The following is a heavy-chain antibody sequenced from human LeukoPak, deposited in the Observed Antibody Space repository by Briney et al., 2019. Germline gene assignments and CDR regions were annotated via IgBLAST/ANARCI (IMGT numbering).Heavy chain of an antibody. J-gene: IGHJ5*02. CDR1: GGSISSYY. V-gene: IGHV4-59*08. Sequence: PSETLSLTCTVSGGSISSYYWSWIRQPPGKGLEWIGYIYYSGSTNYNPSLKSRVTISVDTSKNQFSLKLSSVTAADTAVYYCASQHYDILTGYYTSNWFDPWGQGTLVTVSS. CDR3: ASQHYDILTGYYTSNWFDP. CDR2: IYYSGST. D-gene: IGHD3-9*01.